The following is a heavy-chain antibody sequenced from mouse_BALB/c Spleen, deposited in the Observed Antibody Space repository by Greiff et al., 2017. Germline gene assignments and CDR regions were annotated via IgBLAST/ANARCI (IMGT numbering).Heavy chain of an antibody. Sequence: LQQSGPGILQPSQTLSLTCSFSGFSLSTSGMGVSWIRQPSGKGLEWLAHIYWDDDKRYNPSLKSRLTISKDTSSNQVFLKITSVDTADTATYYCAYYGHDGPFAYWGQGTLVTVSA. V-gene: IGHV8-12*01. CDR3: AYYGHDGPFAY. CDR1: GFSLSTSGMG. D-gene: IGHD2-2*01. CDR2: IYWDDDK. J-gene: IGHJ3*01.